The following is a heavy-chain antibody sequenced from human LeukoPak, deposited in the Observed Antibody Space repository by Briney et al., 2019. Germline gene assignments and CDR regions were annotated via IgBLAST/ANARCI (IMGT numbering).Heavy chain of an antibody. V-gene: IGHV4-59*01. Sequence: PSETLSLICTVSGGSISSYYWSWIRQPPGKGLEWIGYIYYSGSTNYNPSLKSRVTISVDTSKNQFSLKLSSVTAADTAVYYCAVAAAGTLFDPWGQGTLVTVSS. D-gene: IGHD6-13*01. J-gene: IGHJ5*02. CDR1: GGSISSYY. CDR2: IYYSGST. CDR3: AVAAAGTLFDP.